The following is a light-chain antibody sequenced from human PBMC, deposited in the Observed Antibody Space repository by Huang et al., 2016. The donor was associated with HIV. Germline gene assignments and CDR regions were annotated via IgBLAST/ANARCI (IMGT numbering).Light chain of an antibody. J-gene: IGKJ4*01. CDR3: QQSYSALGLT. CDR1: QSIGTY. V-gene: IGKV1-39*01. CDR2: VAY. Sequence: DIQMTQSPSSLSASVGDRVTIACRASQSIGTYLNWYQQKPGKAPRLLIHVAYSLQSEIPSRVSGSGSGTEFTLTISSLQPEDFATYNCQQSYSALGLTFGGGTKVEIK.